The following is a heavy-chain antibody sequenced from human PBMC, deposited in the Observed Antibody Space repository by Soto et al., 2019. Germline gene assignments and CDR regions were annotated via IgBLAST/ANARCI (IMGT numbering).Heavy chain of an antibody. J-gene: IGHJ6*02. CDR3: AKERPPFLGGFPPHYSSAIDI. D-gene: IGHD6-25*01. V-gene: IGHV3-43*01. CDR2: ISWDGGST. Sequence: GGSVRLSCAASGFTFDDYTMHWVRQAPGKGLEWVSLISWDGGSTYYADSVKVRFTISRDNSKNSLYLQMNSLRTEDTALYYCAKERPPFLGGFPPHYSSAIDICAQGPPVTLPS. CDR1: GFTFDDYT.